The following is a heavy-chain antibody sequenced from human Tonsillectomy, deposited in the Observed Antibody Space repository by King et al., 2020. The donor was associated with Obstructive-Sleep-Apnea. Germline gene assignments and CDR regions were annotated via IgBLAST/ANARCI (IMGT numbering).Heavy chain of an antibody. CDR2: IYYSGST. CDR3: NVLGRYYGSGSYYSYFDY. Sequence: QLQESGPGLVKPSETLSLTCTVSGGFISSSSYYWGWIRQPPGKGLEGIGSIYYSGSTYYNPSLKSRVTISEETSKNHFSLKLSSVTAADTAVYYCNVLGRYYGSGSYYSYFDYWGQGTLVTVSS. D-gene: IGHD3-10*01. V-gene: IGHV4-39*07. J-gene: IGHJ4*02. CDR1: GGFISSSSYY.